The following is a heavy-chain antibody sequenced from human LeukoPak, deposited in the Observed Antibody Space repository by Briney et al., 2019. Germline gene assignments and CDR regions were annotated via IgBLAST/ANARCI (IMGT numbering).Heavy chain of an antibody. Sequence: GASVKVSCKGSGYTFTSYGISWVGQAPGQGREWMGWISAYNANTNYAQKLQGRVTMTTYTSTSTAYMELRSLRSDDTAVYYCARYTRYGIAAAGTRWFDPWGQGTLVTVSS. D-gene: IGHD6-13*01. V-gene: IGHV1-18*01. CDR2: ISAYNANT. CDR3: ARYTRYGIAAAGTRWFDP. J-gene: IGHJ5*02. CDR1: GYTFTSYG.